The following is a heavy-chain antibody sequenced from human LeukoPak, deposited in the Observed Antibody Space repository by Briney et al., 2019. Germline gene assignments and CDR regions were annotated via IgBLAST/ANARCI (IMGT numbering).Heavy chain of an antibody. V-gene: IGHV3-74*01. CDR3: FREGGD. J-gene: IGHJ4*02. Sequence: GGSLRLSCAAPGFTFSIHWMTWVRQAPGKGLVWVSYINIDERITGYADSVKGRFTISGDNAKNTLYLQMNSLRAEDTAIYYCFREGGDWGQGTLVTVSS. CDR1: GFTFSIHW. CDR2: INIDERIT. D-gene: IGHD3-10*01.